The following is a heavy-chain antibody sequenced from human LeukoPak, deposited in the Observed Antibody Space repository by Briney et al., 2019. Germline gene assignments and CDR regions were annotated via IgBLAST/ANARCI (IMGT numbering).Heavy chain of an antibody. V-gene: IGHV3-7*01. Sequence: GGSLRLSSAVSGFTFTNYWMTWVRQAPGKGLQWVANINEDETEKFYVDSVVGRFTISRDNGKNFLYLQMNSLRPEDTAVYYCAKSGGFFDTWGQGTLVTVSS. CDR3: AKSGGFFDT. D-gene: IGHD1-26*01. CDR1: GFTFTNYW. CDR2: INEDETEK. J-gene: IGHJ5*02.